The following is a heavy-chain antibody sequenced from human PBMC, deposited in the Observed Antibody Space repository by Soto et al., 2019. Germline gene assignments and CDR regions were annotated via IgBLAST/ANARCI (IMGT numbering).Heavy chain of an antibody. Sequence: QLQLQESGSGLVKPSQTLSLTCAVSGGSISSGGYSWSWIRQPPGKGLEWIGYIYHSGSTYYNPSLKSRVTISVARSKNQFSLKLSSVTAADTAVYYCARVARGVIGYWFDPWGQGTLVTVSS. CDR1: GGSISSGGYS. CDR2: IYHSGST. CDR3: ARVARGVIGYWFDP. V-gene: IGHV4-30-2*01. J-gene: IGHJ5*02. D-gene: IGHD3-10*01.